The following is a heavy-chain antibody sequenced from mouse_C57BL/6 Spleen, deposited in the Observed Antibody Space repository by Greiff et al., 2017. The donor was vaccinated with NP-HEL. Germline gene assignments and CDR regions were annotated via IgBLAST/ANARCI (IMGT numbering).Heavy chain of an antibody. CDR1: GFTFSSYA. Sequence: EVQVVESGGGLVKPGGSLKLSCAASGFTFSSYAMSWVRQTPEKRLEWVATISDGGSYTYYPDNVKGRFTISRDNAKNNLYLQMSHLKSEDTAMYYCARDDYDDRFAYWGQGTLVTVSA. D-gene: IGHD2-4*01. CDR2: ISDGGSYT. V-gene: IGHV5-4*01. J-gene: IGHJ3*01. CDR3: ARDDYDDRFAY.